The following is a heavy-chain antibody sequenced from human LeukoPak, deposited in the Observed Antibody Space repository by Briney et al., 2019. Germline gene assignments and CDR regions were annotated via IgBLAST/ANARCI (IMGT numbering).Heavy chain of an antibody. CDR1: GFTFSSSW. V-gene: IGHV3-74*01. CDR3: ARVAAAGTLDY. D-gene: IGHD6-13*01. J-gene: IGHJ4*02. Sequence: GRSLRLSCAASGFTFSSSWMHWVRQAPGKGLVWLSRINSDGSSTSYVDSVKGRFTVSRDNAKNTLYLQMNSLRAEDTAVYYCARVAAAGTLDYWGQGTLVTVSS. CDR2: INSDGSST.